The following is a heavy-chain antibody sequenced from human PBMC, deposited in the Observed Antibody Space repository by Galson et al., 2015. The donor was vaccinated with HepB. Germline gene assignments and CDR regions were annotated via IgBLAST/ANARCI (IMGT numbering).Heavy chain of an antibody. D-gene: IGHD2-2*01. J-gene: IGHJ3*02. CDR3: ARYCSSTSCYLLDAFDI. Sequence: SVKVSCKASGYTFTSYAMHWVRQAPGQRLEWMGWINAGNGNTKYSQKFQGRVTITRDTSASTAYMELSSLRSEDTAVYYCARYCSSTSCYLLDAFDIWGQGTMVTVSS. V-gene: IGHV1-3*01. CDR2: INAGNGNT. CDR1: GYTFTSYA.